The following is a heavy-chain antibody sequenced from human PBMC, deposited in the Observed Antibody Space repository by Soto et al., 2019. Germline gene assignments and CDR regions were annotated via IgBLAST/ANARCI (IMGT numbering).Heavy chain of an antibody. CDR2: ISGYNGNT. J-gene: IGHJ4*02. Sequence: GASVKVSCKTSGYAFSGYRLSWVRQGPGQGLEWMGWISGYNGNTDYAQKFQGRVTMTTDTSTSTAYMELRSLRSDDTAVYYCAMSGAAAAFDYWGQGTLVTVSS. CDR1: GYAFSGYR. D-gene: IGHD6-13*01. V-gene: IGHV1-18*01. CDR3: AMSGAAAAFDY.